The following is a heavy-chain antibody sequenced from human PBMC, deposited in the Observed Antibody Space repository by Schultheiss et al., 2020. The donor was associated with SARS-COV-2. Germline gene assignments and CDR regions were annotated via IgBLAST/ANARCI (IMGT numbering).Heavy chain of an antibody. CDR1: GFTFSNYG. J-gene: IGHJ4*02. Sequence: GGSLRLSCSGTGFTFSNYGMHWVRQAPGKGLEWVAVIYSGGSTYYADSVKGRFTISRDNSKNTLYLQMNSLRAEDTAVYYCARGRWGGSALDYWGQGTLVTVSS. D-gene: IGHD4-23*01. V-gene: IGHV3-53*01. CDR2: IYSGGST. CDR3: ARGRWGGSALDY.